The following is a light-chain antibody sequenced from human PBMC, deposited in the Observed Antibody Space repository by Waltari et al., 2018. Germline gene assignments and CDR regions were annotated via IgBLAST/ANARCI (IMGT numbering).Light chain of an antibody. J-gene: IGLJ2*01. CDR3: QTWGTGIVV. Sequence: QLVVTQSPSASASLGASVKLTCTLNNGHSSYAIAWHQQQPAKGPRYLMKVNSDGSHSKGDGIPDRFSGSSSGAERYLTISRLQSEDEADYYCQTWGTGIVVFGGGTKLTVL. CDR2: VNSDGSH. CDR1: NGHSSYA. V-gene: IGLV4-69*01.